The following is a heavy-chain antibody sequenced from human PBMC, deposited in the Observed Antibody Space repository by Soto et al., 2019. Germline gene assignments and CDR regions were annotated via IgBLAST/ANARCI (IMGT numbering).Heavy chain of an antibody. V-gene: IGHV1-18*04. CDR2: ISTYHGYA. J-gene: IGHJ4*02. D-gene: IGHD3-10*01. CDR3: ARNGSGTYYTVPDY. CDR1: GYTFNNYG. Sequence: QVQLVQSGAEVKKPGASVKVSCKASGYTFNNYGISWVRQAPRQGLEWMGWISTYHGYANYAQNVQGRVTMTTDTSTTTAYMELRSLRSDDTAVYYCARNGSGTYYTVPDYWGQGTLVTVSS.